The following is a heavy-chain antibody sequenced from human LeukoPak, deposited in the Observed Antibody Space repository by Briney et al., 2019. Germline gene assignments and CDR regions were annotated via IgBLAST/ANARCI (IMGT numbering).Heavy chain of an antibody. D-gene: IGHD3-10*01. CDR2: IYYSGST. J-gene: IGHJ5*02. V-gene: IGHV4-38-2*01. Sequence: PSETLSLTCAVSGYSISSGYYWGWIRQPPGQGLEWIGSIYYSGSTYYNPSLKSRVTISVDTFKNQFSLKLSSVTAADTAVYYCARRERFACWFDPWGQGTLVTVSS. CDR3: ARRERFACWFDP. CDR1: GYSISSGYY.